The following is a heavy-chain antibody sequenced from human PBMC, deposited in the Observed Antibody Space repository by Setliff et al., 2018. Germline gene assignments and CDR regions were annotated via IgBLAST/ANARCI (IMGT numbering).Heavy chain of an antibody. Sequence: ASVKVSCKVYGYTLTEFSINWVRQAPGKGLEWMGDFDPGDGETIYAQKFQGRVTMTEDTSTDTAFMELSSLRSEDTAVYYCARCHGALLYDAFDIWGQGTMVTVSS. V-gene: IGHV1-24*01. D-gene: IGHD4-17*01. CDR1: GYTLTEFS. CDR3: ARCHGALLYDAFDI. CDR2: FDPGDGET. J-gene: IGHJ3*02.